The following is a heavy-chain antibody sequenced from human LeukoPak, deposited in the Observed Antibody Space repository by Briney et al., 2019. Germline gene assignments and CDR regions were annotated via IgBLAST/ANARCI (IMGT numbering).Heavy chain of an antibody. CDR1: GGSINSATYY. Sequence: SETLSLTCTVSGGSINSATYYWGWIRQPPGKGLEWIGEINHSGSTNYNPSLKSRVTISVDTSKNQFSLKLSSVTAADTAVYYCARLSLVRDFWSGYYPYYFDYWGQGTLVTVSS. CDR3: ARLSLVRDFWSGYYPYYFDY. D-gene: IGHD3-3*01. CDR2: INHSGST. J-gene: IGHJ4*02. V-gene: IGHV4-39*07.